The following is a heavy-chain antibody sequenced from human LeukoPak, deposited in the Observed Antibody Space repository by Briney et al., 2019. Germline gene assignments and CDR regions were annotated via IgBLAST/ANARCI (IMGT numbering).Heavy chain of an antibody. CDR1: GFTFDDYA. D-gene: IGHD3-22*01. V-gene: IGHV3-43*02. J-gene: IGHJ1*01. Sequence: PGGSLRLSCAASGFTFDDYAMNWVRHAPGKGLEWVPLISGDGGSTYYGDSVKGRFTISRDNSKNSLYLQMNSLGTEDTALYYCAKDSSGYYYVFQHWGQGTLVTVSS. CDR3: AKDSSGYYYVFQH. CDR2: ISGDGGST.